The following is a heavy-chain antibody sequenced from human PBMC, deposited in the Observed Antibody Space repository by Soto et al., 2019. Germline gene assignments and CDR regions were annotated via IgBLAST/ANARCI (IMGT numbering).Heavy chain of an antibody. V-gene: IGHV4-61*01. CDR1: GGSVSSGSYY. J-gene: IGHJ6*02. Sequence: SETLSLTCTVSGGSVSSGSYYWSWIRQPPGKGLEWIGYIYYSGSTNYNPSLKSRVTISVDTSKNQFSLKLSSVTAADTAVYYCARSPRIFGVVISSYYYYYGMDVWGQGTTVTVSS. D-gene: IGHD3-3*01. CDR3: ARSPRIFGVVISSYYYYYGMDV. CDR2: IYYSGST.